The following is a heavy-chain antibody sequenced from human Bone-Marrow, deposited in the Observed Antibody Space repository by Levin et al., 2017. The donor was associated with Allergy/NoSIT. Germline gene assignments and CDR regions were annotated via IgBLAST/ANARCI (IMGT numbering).Heavy chain of an antibody. CDR1: GYTFTGYY. D-gene: IGHD3-3*01. CDR3: ARDRRWSRQDGPKLRFLEWLLYGGHFDY. CDR2: INPNSGGT. V-gene: IGHV1-2*04. Sequence: EASVKVSCKASGYTFTGYYMHWVRQAPGQGLEWMGWINPNSGGTNYAQKFQGWVTMTRDTSISTAYMELSRLRSDDTAVYYCARDRRWSRQDGPKLRFLEWLLYGGHFDYWGQGTLVTVSS. J-gene: IGHJ4*02.